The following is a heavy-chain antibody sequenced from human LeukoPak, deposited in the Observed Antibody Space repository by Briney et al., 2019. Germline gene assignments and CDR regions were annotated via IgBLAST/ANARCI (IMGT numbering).Heavy chain of an antibody. J-gene: IGHJ4*02. CDR2: INPSGGST. Sequence: ASVKVSCKASGGTFNSYAINWVRQTPGQGLEWMGIINPSGGSTSYAQKFQGRVTMTRDMSTSTVYMELSSLRSEDTAVYYCARVGMATIEAFDYWGQGTLVTVSS. V-gene: IGHV1-46*02. D-gene: IGHD5-24*01. CDR3: ARVGMATIEAFDY. CDR1: GGTFNSYA.